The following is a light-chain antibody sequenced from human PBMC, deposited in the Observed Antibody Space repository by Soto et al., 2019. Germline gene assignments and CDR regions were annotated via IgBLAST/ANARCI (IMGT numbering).Light chain of an antibody. V-gene: IGKV3-20*01. CDR2: GTS. CDR1: QSVSSRY. CDR3: QQYGSSPLYT. J-gene: IGKJ2*01. Sequence: ELVLTQSPGTLSLSPGERVTLSCRASQSVSSRYLAWYQQKPGQAPRLLIYGTSIRATGIPDRFSGSGSGTDFTLTISRLEPEDFAVYYCQQYGSSPLYTFGQGTKLEIK.